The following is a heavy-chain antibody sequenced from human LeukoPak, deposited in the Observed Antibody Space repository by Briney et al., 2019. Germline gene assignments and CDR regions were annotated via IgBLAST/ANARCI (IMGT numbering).Heavy chain of an antibody. D-gene: IGHD4-17*01. V-gene: IGHV4-4*07. CDR1: GRSISGFH. CDR3: ARDRYGDPSYYYYMDV. CDR2: IYPSGST. Sequence: SETLSLTCTVSGRSISGFHWSWIRQPAGKGLEWIGRIYPSGSTNHNPSLEGRVTMSADTSKNQFSLRLSAVTAADTAVYYCARDRYGDPSYYYYMDVWGKGTTVTISS. J-gene: IGHJ6*03.